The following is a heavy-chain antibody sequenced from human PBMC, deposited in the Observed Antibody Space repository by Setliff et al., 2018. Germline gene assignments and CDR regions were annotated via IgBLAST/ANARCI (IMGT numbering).Heavy chain of an antibody. Sequence: GGSLRLSCAASGFTFGSNWMNWVRQAPGKGLVWVSRIYSDGIMTDYADSVKGRFTISRDNPRNILYLQMNSLKIEDTAVYFCARERGAGSSRWYSHDGFDIWGQGTMVTVSS. CDR3: ARERGAGSSRWYSHDGFDI. D-gene: IGHD6-13*01. CDR1: GFTFGSNW. J-gene: IGHJ3*02. CDR2: IYSDGIMT. V-gene: IGHV3-74*01.